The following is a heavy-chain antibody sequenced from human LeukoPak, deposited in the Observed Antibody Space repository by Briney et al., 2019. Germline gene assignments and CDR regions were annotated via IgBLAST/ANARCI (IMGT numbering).Heavy chain of an antibody. CDR3: ARVKAGATISDFYYYYMDV. Sequence: GGSLRLSCAASGFTFSDYTMRSVRQAPRKRLEFVSAITSSGGKIHYANSVKGRFTISRDNSKNSLYLQMGGLRTEEMAVYHCARVKAGATISDFYYYYMDVWGKGTTVTVSS. J-gene: IGHJ6*03. CDR2: ITSSGGKI. D-gene: IGHD1-26*01. V-gene: IGHV3-64*01. CDR1: GFTFSDYT.